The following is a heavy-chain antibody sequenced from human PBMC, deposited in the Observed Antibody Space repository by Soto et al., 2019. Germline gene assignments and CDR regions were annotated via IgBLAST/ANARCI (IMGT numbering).Heavy chain of an antibody. CDR1: GFTFDDYA. Sequence: GGSLRLSCAASGFTFDDYAMHWVRQAPGKGLEWVSLIGWDGGSTYYADSVKGRFTISRDNSKNSLYLQMNSLRAEDTALYYCAKDMFPKTAYSGYDFDDWGQGTLVTVSS. D-gene: IGHD5-12*01. V-gene: IGHV3-43D*03. CDR3: AKDMFPKTAYSGYDFDD. CDR2: IGWDGGST. J-gene: IGHJ4*02.